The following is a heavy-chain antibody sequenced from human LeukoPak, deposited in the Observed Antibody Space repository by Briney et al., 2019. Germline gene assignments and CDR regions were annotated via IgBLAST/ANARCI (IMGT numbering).Heavy chain of an antibody. Sequence: GGSLRLSCAASGFTFSSYGMNWVRQAPGKGLEWVSVISSSSYYIYYADSVKGRFTISRDNANNSLYLQMSSLRAEDTAVYYCARVPWGVEFDPWGQGTLVTVSS. D-gene: IGHD3-10*01. CDR2: ISSSSYYI. J-gene: IGHJ5*02. V-gene: IGHV3-21*01. CDR1: GFTFSSYG. CDR3: ARVPWGVEFDP.